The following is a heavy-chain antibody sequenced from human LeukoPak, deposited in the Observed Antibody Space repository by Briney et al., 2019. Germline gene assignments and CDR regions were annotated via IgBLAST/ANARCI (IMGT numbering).Heavy chain of an antibody. CDR3: ASIFY. CDR1: GFIVSSNY. J-gene: IGHJ4*02. V-gene: IGHV3-66*01. Sequence: GGSLRLSCAASGFIVSSNYMNWVRQAPGKGLEWVSVIYSGGTTYYADSVKGRFTISRDNSKNTLYLQMNNLRAEDTAVYYCASIFYWGQGTLVTVSS. CDR2: IYSGGTT.